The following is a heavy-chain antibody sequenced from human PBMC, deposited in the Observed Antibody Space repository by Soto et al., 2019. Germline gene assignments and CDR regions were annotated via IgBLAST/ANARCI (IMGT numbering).Heavy chain of an antibody. CDR3: AKGPIYYDSSGSRFVDY. CDR1: GFTFRSYT. CDR2: ISGSGGST. Sequence: EVQLLESGGGLVQPGGSLRLSCSASGFTFRSYTMGWIRQAPGKGLEWVSAISGSGGSTYYADSVKGRFTISRDNSKNTLYLQMNSLRAEDTAVYYCAKGPIYYDSSGSRFVDYWGQGTLVTVSS. V-gene: IGHV3-23*01. J-gene: IGHJ4*02. D-gene: IGHD3-22*01.